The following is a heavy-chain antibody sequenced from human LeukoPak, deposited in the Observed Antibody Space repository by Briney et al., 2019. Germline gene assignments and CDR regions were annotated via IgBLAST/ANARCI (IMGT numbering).Heavy chain of an antibody. J-gene: IGHJ5*02. CDR3: ARDVGGSGWAYNWFDP. CDR1: GGSFSSYY. Sequence: SETLSLTCTVSGGSFSSYYWSWIRQSPEKALEWIGYIYYTGSTNYNPSLKSRVTISVDTAKNQFSLKLSSVTAADTAVYYCARDVGGSGWAYNWFDPWGQGTLVTVSS. V-gene: IGHV4-59*01. D-gene: IGHD6-19*01. CDR2: IYYTGST.